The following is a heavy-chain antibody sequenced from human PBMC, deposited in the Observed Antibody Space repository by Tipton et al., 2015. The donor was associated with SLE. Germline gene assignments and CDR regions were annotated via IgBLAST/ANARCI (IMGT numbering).Heavy chain of an antibody. V-gene: IGHV1-2*02. CDR3: ARVRDIVVVPAAIDFDY. Sequence: QSGAEVKKPGASVKVSCKASGYTFTGYYMHWVRQAPGQGLEWMGWINPNSGGTNYAQKFQGRVTMTRDTSISTAYMELSRLRSDDTAVYYCARVRDIVVVPAAIDFDYWGQGTLVTVSS. CDR2: INPNSGGT. J-gene: IGHJ4*02. D-gene: IGHD2-2*01. CDR1: GYTFTGYY.